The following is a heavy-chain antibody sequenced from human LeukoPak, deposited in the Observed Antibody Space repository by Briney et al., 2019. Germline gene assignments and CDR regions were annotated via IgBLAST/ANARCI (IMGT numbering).Heavy chain of an antibody. CDR3: ARRRGDYGSGELNI. CDR2: IYYSGST. CDR1: GGSISSYY. J-gene: IGHJ3*02. V-gene: IGHV4-59*08. Sequence: MPSETLSLTCTVSGGSISSYYWSWIRQPPGKGLEWIGYIYYSGSTNYNPSLKSRVTISVDTSKNQFSLKLSSVTAADTAVYYCARRRGDYGSGELNIWGQGTMVTVSS. D-gene: IGHD3-10*01.